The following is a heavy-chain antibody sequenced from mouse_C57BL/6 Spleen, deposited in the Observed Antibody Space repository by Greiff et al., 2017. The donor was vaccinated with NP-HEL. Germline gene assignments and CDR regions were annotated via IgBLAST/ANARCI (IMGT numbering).Heavy chain of an antibody. J-gene: IGHJ3*01. CDR3: ARHESAYDYDTWFAY. CDR2: ISGGGGNT. CDR1: GFTFSSYT. Sequence: EVKLMESGGGLVKPGGSLKLSCAASGFTFSSYTMSWVRQTPEKRLEWVATISGGGGNTYYPDSVKGRFTISRDNAKNTLYLQMSSLRSEDTALYYCARHESAYDYDTWFAYCGQGTLVTVSA. D-gene: IGHD2-4*01. V-gene: IGHV5-9*01.